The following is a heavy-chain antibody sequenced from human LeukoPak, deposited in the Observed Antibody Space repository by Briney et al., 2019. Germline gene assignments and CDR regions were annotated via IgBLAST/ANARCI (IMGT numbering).Heavy chain of an antibody. Sequence: GGSLRLSCAASGFTFSSYALDWVRQAPGKGLEWEAVISKDGNSQNYADSVKGRFTISRDNPKNTLYLQMNSLRPEDTAVYYCAGESFDIWGQGTTVTVSS. CDR3: AGESFDI. CDR1: GFTFSSYA. CDR2: ISKDGNSQ. V-gene: IGHV3-30*04. J-gene: IGHJ3*02.